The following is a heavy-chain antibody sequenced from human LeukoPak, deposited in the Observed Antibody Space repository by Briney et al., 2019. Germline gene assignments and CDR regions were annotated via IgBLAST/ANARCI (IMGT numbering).Heavy chain of an antibody. CDR2: IIPIFGTA. D-gene: IGHD3-10*01. Sequence: ASVKVSCKASGGTFSSYAISWVRQAPGQGLEWMGGIIPIFGTANYAQKFQGRVTITADESTSTAYMELSSLRSEDTAVYYCAREDYHGSRVDPWGQGTLVTVSS. CDR1: GGTFSSYA. CDR3: AREDYHGSRVDP. J-gene: IGHJ5*02. V-gene: IGHV1-69*01.